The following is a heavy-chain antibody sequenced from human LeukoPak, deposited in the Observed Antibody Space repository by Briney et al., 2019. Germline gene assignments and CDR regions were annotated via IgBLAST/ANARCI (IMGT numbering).Heavy chain of an antibody. CDR2: IYPGDSDT. CDR3: ARRSYGYAFDI. CDR1: GYIFTSYW. D-gene: IGHD5-18*01. J-gene: IGHJ3*02. V-gene: IGHV5-51*01. Sequence: GESLKISGKGSGYIFTSYWIGWVRQMPGKGLEWMGIIYPGDSDTKYSPSLQGQVTISADKSISTAYLQWSSLKASDTAMYYCARRSYGYAFDIWGQGTMVTVSS.